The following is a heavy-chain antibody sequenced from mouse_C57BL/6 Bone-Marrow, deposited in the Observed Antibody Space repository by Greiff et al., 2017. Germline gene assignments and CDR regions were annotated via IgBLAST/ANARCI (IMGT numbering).Heavy chain of an antibody. CDR3: ASYDYDVPY. V-gene: IGHV2-2*01. CDR1: GFSLTSYG. CDR2: IWSGGST. Sequence: VKLKESGPGLVQPSQSLSITCTVSGFSLTSYGVHWVRQSPGKGLEWLGVIWSGGSTDYNAAFISRLSISKDNSKSQVFFKMNSLQADDTAIYYCASYDYDVPYWGQGTLVTVSA. D-gene: IGHD2-4*01. J-gene: IGHJ3*01.